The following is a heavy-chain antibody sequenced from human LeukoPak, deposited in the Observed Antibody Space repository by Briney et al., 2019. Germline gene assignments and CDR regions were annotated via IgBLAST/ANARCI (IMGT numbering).Heavy chain of an antibody. CDR2: ISGSGGST. Sequence: GGSLRLSCAASGFTFSSYAMSWVRQAPGKGLEWVSAISGSGGSTYYADSVKGRFTISRDNSKNTLYLQMNSLRAEDTAVYYCARSTMVRGVPFYYWGQGTLVTVSS. CDR1: GFTFSSYA. J-gene: IGHJ4*02. V-gene: IGHV3-23*01. D-gene: IGHD3-10*01. CDR3: ARSTMVRGVPFYY.